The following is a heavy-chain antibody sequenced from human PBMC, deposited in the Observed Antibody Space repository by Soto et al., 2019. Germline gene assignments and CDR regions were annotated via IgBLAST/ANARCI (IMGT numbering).Heavy chain of an antibody. V-gene: IGHV1-69*01. J-gene: IGHJ6*02. Sequence: QVQLVQSGAEVKKPGSSVKVSCKASGGTFSSYAISWVRQAPGQGLEWMGGIIPIFGTANYAQKFQGRVTITADESTSTAYMELSSLRSEDTAVYYCARARTWEPHHYYYGMDVWGQGTTVTVSS. D-gene: IGHD1-26*01. CDR3: ARARTWEPHHYYYGMDV. CDR2: IIPIFGTA. CDR1: GGTFSSYA.